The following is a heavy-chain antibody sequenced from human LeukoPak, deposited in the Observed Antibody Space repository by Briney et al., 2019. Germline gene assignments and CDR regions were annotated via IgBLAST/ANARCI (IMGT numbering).Heavy chain of an antibody. V-gene: IGHV3-30*03. CDR3: ARDKGIPAANSVGHFDY. CDR1: GFTFSSYG. CDR2: ISYDGSNK. Sequence: GGSLRLSCAASGFTFSSYGMHWVRQAPGKGLEWVAVISYDGSNKYYADSVKGRFTISRDNSKNTLYLQMNSLRAEDTAVYYCARDKGIPAANSVGHFDYWGQGTLVTVSS. D-gene: IGHD6-13*01. J-gene: IGHJ4*02.